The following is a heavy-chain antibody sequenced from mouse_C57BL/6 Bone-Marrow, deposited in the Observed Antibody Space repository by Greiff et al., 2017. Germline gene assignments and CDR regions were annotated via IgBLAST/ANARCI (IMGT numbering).Heavy chain of an antibody. D-gene: IGHD1-3*01. CDR2: ISSGGSYT. CDR3: ARHVELRGWFAY. Sequence: EVHLVESGGDLVKPGGSLKLSCAASGFTFSSYGMSWVRQTPDKRLEWVATISSGGSYTYYPDSVKGRFTIARDNAKNTLYLQMSSLKSEDTAMYYWARHVELRGWFAYWGQGTLVTVSA. J-gene: IGHJ3*01. V-gene: IGHV5-6*01. CDR1: GFTFSSYG.